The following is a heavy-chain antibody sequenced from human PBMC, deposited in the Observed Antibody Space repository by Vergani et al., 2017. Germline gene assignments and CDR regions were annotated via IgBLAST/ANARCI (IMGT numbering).Heavy chain of an antibody. CDR2: IFQSGRP. V-gene: IGHV4-30-2*01. D-gene: IGHD3-10*01. J-gene: IGHJ4*02. CDR3: VRRKIVFRGTGYFDY. CDR1: GGSISSGDFS. Sequence: QLQLQESGPGLVKPSQTLSLTCAASGGSISSGDFSWGWNRPPPGRGRQWIGDIFQSGRPDYNASLKSRVNITLDKSKNHFSLSLRSVTAAATAVYYCVRRKIVFRGTGYFDYWGQGILVTVSS.